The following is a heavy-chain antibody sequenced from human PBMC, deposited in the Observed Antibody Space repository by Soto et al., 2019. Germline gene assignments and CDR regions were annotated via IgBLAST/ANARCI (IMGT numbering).Heavy chain of an antibody. J-gene: IGHJ4*02. CDR3: AREDILGVRSFDY. V-gene: IGHV3-48*02. CDR2: ISSGSKTI. CDR1: GFTFSSYS. Sequence: LRLSCAASGFTFSSYSVNWVRQAPGEGLEWVSYISSGSKTIYYADSVKGRFTVSRDNAKNSQYLQINSLTDEDTAVYYCAREDILGVRSFDYWGRGTMVTVYS. D-gene: IGHD3-10*01.